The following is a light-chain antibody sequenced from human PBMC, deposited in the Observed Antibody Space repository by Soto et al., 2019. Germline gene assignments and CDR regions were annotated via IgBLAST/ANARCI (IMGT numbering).Light chain of an antibody. V-gene: IGKV1-39*01. CDR3: QQSYSSPPT. CDR1: QSISNH. J-gene: IGKJ1*01. CDR2: AAS. Sequence: DIQMTQSPSSLSASVEDRVIITCRASQSISNHLNWYQQKPGKAPKLLIFAASSLQSGVPSRFSGSRSGPDFTLTISSLQPEDFAPYYCQQSYSSPPTFGQGTKVDSK.